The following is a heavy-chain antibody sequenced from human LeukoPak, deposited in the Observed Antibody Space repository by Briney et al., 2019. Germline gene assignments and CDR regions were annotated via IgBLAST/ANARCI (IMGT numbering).Heavy chain of an antibody. CDR2: ISSSSSYI. CDR1: GFTFSSYS. V-gene: IGHV3-21*01. CDR3: AREMVDGMDV. Sequence: GGSLRLSRAASGFTFSSYSMNWVRQAPGKGLEWVSSISSSSSYIYYADSVKGRFTISRDNAKNSLYLQMNSLRAEDTAVYYCAREMVDGMDVWGQGTTVTVSS. J-gene: IGHJ6*02. D-gene: IGHD3-10*01.